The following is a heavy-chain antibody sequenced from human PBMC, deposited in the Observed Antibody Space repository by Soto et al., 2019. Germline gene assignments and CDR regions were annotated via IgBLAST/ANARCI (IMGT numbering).Heavy chain of an antibody. CDR2: IYYSGST. J-gene: IGHJ5*02. CDR3: ARTSGEPEGNWFDP. D-gene: IGHD3-10*01. V-gene: IGHV4-30-4*01. Sequence: LSLTCTVSGGSISSGDYYWSWIRQPPGKGLEWIGYIYYSGSTYYNPSLKSRVTISVDTSKNQFSLKLSSVTAADTAVYYCARTSGEPEGNWFDPWGQGTLVTVSS. CDR1: GGSISSGDYY.